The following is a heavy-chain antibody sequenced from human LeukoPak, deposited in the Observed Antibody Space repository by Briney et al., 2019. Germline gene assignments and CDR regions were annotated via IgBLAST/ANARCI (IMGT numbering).Heavy chain of an antibody. CDR2: IYPSDSDT. V-gene: IGHV5-51*01. D-gene: IGHD1-26*01. J-gene: IGHJ4*02. CDR3: ARRPGSYIDY. Sequence: GESLKISCKGSGYSFTTNWIGWVRQMPGKGLEWMGIIYPSDSDTRYSPSFQGQVTISADKSISTAYLQWSSLKASDTAIYYCARRPGSYIDYWGQGTLVTVSS. CDR1: GYSFTTNW.